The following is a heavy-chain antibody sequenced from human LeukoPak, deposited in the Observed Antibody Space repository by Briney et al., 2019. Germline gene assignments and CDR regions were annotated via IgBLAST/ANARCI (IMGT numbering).Heavy chain of an antibody. CDR1: GGTFSSYA. J-gene: IGHJ5*02. CDR2: IIPIFGTA. CDR3: TTDPAEWEFTGINWFDP. Sequence: SVKVSCKASGGTFSSYAISWVRQAPGQGLEWMGRIIPIFGTANYAQKFQGRVTITTDDSTSTAYMELSSLRSEDTAVYYCTTDPAEWEFTGINWFDPWGQGTLVTVSS. D-gene: IGHD1-26*01. V-gene: IGHV1-69*05.